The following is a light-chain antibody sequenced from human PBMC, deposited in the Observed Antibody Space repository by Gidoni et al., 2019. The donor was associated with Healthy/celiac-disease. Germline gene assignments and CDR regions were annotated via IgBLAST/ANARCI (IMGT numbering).Light chain of an antibody. J-gene: IGKJ3*01. CDR1: QSVISY. CDR3: HQRSNWPPFT. Sequence: ELVLTQSPATLSLSPGARATLSCRASQSVISYLTWYQQKPGQAPRLLIYDASNRATGIPARFSGSGSGTDFTLTISSLEPEDFAVYYCHQRSNWPPFTCGPGTKVDIK. CDR2: DAS. V-gene: IGKV3-11*01.